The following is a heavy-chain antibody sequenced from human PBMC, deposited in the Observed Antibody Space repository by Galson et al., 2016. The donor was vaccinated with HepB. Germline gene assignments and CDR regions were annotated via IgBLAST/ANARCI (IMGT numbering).Heavy chain of an antibody. CDR2: INPSGGIT. CDR1: GYTFTNYY. D-gene: IGHD4-17*01. CDR3: ATDDYGDYALNGY. Sequence: SVKVSCKASGYTFTNYYMHWVRQAPGQGLEWMGIINPSGGITSYAQKFQGRVTMTRDTSTSTVYMELSSLRSEDTAVYYCATDDYGDYALNGYWAQGTLVTVSS. V-gene: IGHV1-46*01. J-gene: IGHJ4*02.